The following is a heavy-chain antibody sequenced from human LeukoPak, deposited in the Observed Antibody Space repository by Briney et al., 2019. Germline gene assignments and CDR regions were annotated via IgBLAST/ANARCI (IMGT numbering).Heavy chain of an antibody. CDR2: IYYSGST. V-gene: IGHV4-61*01. D-gene: IGHD6-19*01. Sequence: KPSETLSLTCTVSGGSVSSGSYYWSWVRQPPGKGLEWIGYIYYSGSTNYNPSLKSRVTISVDTSKNQYSLKLSSVTAADTAVFYCARVNSAQWQVGFNFDYWGQGTLVTVSS. CDR3: ARVNSAQWQVGFNFDY. J-gene: IGHJ4*02. CDR1: GGSVSSGSYY.